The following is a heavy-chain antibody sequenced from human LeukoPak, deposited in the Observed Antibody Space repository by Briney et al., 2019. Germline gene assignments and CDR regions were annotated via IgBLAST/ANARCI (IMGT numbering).Heavy chain of an antibody. CDR2: ISAYNGNT. CDR3: ARAEGVVVAAHIDV. J-gene: IGHJ6*03. V-gene: IGHV1-18*01. D-gene: IGHD2-15*01. Sequence: ASVKVSCKASGYTFTNYGIYWVRQAPGQGLEWMAWISAYNGNTNYAQKLQGRVTVTTDTSTSTAYMELRGLRSDDTAIYYCARAEGVVVAAHIDVWGKGTTVTVSS. CDR1: GYTFTNYG.